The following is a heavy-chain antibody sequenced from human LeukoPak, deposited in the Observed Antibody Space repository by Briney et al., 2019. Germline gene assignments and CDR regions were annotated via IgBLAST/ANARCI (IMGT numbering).Heavy chain of an antibody. CDR2: ISGAGGST. CDR1: GFAFSSSA. Sequence: GGSLRLSCEASGFAFSSSAMHWIRQAPGKGLEWVSTISGAGGSTWYRDSVRGRFTISRDNAKNSLYLQMNSLRAEDTALYYCARGHGSGSYEAIDYWGQGTLVTVSS. D-gene: IGHD3-10*01. V-gene: IGHV3-23*01. J-gene: IGHJ4*02. CDR3: ARGHGSGSYEAIDY.